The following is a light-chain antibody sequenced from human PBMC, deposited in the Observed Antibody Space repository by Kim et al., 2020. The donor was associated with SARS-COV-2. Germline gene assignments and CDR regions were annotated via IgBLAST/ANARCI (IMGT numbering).Light chain of an antibody. CDR3: QVWDSSTYV. Sequence: SVARGQTARITCGGNNIGSKNVHWYQQKPGQAPVLFIYRDSNRPSGIPERFSGSNSGNTATLTISRAQAGDEADYYCQVWDSSTYVFGTGTKVTVL. J-gene: IGLJ1*01. CDR2: RDS. CDR1: NIGSKN. V-gene: IGLV3-9*01.